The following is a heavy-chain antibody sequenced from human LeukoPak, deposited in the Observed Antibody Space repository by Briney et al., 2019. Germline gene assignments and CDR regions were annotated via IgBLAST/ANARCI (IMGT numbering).Heavy chain of an antibody. CDR3: AKGKPAAATDY. J-gene: IGHJ4*02. Sequence: GGSLRLSCAASGFTFSSYAMRWVRQAPGKGLEWVSTISSSGGSTYYPDSVKGRFTISRDNSKNTLHLLMNSLRAEDTALYYCAKGKPAAATDYWGQGTLVTVSS. CDR2: ISSSGGST. D-gene: IGHD6-13*01. V-gene: IGHV3-23*01. CDR1: GFTFSSYA.